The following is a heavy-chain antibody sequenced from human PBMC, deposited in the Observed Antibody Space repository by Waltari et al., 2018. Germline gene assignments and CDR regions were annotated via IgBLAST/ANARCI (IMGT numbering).Heavy chain of an antibody. V-gene: IGHV3-21*02. CDR2: ISATSGHI. D-gene: IGHD1-26*01. CDR1: GFTFSIYK. CDR3: AREAVVGATPDFDY. Sequence: EVQLVESGGGLVKSGGSRRLSCAASGFTFSIYKMNWLRQAPGKGLEWVSSISATSGHIYYADSLEGRFTISRDNAKNSLHLQIDSLRAEDTAVYYCAREAVVGATPDFDYWGQGTLVTVSS. J-gene: IGHJ4*02.